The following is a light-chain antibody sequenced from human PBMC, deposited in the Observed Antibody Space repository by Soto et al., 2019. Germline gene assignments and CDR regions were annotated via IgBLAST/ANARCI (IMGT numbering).Light chain of an antibody. Sequence: EIVMTQSPATLSVSPGERATLSCRASQSVSSNLAWYQQKPGQAPRLLIYGASTRATGIPARFSGSGSGTEFTLSISSLHSEGFAVYYCQRYNNWPRTFGQGTKVEIK. J-gene: IGKJ1*01. CDR1: QSVSSN. CDR2: GAS. V-gene: IGKV3-15*01. CDR3: QRYNNWPRT.